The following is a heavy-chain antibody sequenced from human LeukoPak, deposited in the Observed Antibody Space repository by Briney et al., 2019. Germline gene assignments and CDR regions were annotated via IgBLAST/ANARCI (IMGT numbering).Heavy chain of an antibody. J-gene: IGHJ4*02. CDR2: IYYSGST. V-gene: IGHV4-39*01. CDR1: GGSISSSSYY. D-gene: IGHD3-22*01. CDR3: ARHRYYYDSSGNFL. Sequence: SETLSLTCTVSGGSISSSSYYWGWIRQPPGKGLEWIGSIYYSGSTYYNPSLKSRVTISVDTSKNQFSLKLSSVTAADTAVYYCARHRYYYDSSGNFLWGQGTLVTVSS.